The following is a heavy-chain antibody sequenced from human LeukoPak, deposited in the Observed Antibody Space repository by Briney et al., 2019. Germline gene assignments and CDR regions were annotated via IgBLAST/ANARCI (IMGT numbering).Heavy chain of an antibody. J-gene: IGHJ4*02. CDR1: GFTVTYNY. V-gene: IGHV3-53*01. CDR3: ARDGPRRGFDY. CDR2: LYSGGAT. Sequence: PGGSLRLSCAASGFTVTYNYMTWVRQTPGKGLEWVSLLYSGGATNYADSVKGRFTISRDNAKNSLYLQMNSLRAEDTAVYYRARDGPRRGFDYWGQGTLVTVSS.